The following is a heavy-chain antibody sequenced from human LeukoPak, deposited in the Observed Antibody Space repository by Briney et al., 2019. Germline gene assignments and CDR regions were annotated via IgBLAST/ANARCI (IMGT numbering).Heavy chain of an antibody. V-gene: IGHV4-39*07. J-gene: IGHJ4*02. CDR3: ARDLRFIQLADYFDY. CDR1: GGSISSSSYY. Sequence: SETLSLTCTVSGGSISSSSYYWGWPRQPPGKGLEWIGSIYYSGSTHYNPSLMSLATISVDTSKTQFSLKLSSVTAAETAVYYCARDLRFIQLADYFDYCGQGTLVTVSS. D-gene: IGHD6-13*01. CDR2: IYYSGST.